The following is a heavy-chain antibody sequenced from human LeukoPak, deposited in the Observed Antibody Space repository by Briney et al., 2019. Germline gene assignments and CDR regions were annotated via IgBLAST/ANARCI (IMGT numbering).Heavy chain of an antibody. Sequence: ASVKVSCKASGYTFTGYYMHWVRQAPGQGLEWVGWINPNSGGTNYAQKFQGRVTMTRDTSISTAYMELSRLRSDDTAVYYCARDMDTYSSSWSPFDYWGQGTLVTVSS. CDR3: ARDMDTYSSSWSPFDY. D-gene: IGHD6-13*01. J-gene: IGHJ4*02. V-gene: IGHV1-2*02. CDR1: GYTFTGYY. CDR2: INPNSGGT.